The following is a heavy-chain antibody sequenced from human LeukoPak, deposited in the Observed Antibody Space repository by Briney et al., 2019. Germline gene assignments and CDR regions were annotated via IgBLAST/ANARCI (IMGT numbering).Heavy chain of an antibody. CDR3: ARAPYDLPRYGMDV. D-gene: IGHD3-3*01. V-gene: IGHV3-33*01. CDR1: GFTFRSYG. Sequence: GRSLRLSCAASGFTFRSYGMHWVRQAPGKGLEWVAVIWYDGSNKYYADSVKGRFTISRDNSKNTLYLQMNSLRAEDTAVYYCARAPYDLPRYGMDVWGQGTTVTVSS. CDR2: IWYDGSNK. J-gene: IGHJ6*02.